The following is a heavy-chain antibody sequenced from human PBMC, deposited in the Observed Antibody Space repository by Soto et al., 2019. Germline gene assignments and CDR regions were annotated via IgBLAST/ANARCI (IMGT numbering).Heavy chain of an antibody. CDR1: GGTFSSYA. CDR3: ARVPCSSTSCYTRNWFDP. Sequence: QVQLVQSGAEVKKPGSSVKVSCKASGGTFSSYAISWVRQAPGQGLEWMGGIIPIFGTANYAQKFQGRVTITADESTSTAYMELSSLRSEDTAVYYCARVPCSSTSCYTRNWFDPWGQGTLVTVSS. V-gene: IGHV1-69*01. CDR2: IIPIFGTA. J-gene: IGHJ5*02. D-gene: IGHD2-2*02.